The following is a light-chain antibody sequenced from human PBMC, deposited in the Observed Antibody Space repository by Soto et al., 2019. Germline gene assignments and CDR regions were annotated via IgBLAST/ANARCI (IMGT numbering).Light chain of an antibody. CDR1: QSVSNSY. V-gene: IGKV3D-20*02. CDR2: GAS. Sequence: EIVLTQSPGTLSLSPGQRATLSCRASQSVSNSYVAWYQQKPGQAPRLLIYGASNRASGIPDRFSGSGSGADFTLTVSRLEPEDFAVYYCQQRSRWPLTFGGGTKVEIK. J-gene: IGKJ4*01. CDR3: QQRSRWPLT.